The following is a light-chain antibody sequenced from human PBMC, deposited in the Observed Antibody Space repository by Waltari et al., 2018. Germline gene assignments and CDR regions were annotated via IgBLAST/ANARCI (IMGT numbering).Light chain of an antibody. J-gene: IGLJ1*01. Sequence: QSALSQPASVSGSPGQSLTITCTGASTDLASYTLVAWYQHHPNRAPNLIIYEATKRPSGISHRFSGAKSGATASLRISGLQADDEADYYCCSYTGSSTSYGCGGGTKVTVL. CDR1: STDLASYTL. V-gene: IGLV2-23*01. CDR2: EAT. CDR3: CSYTGSSTSYG.